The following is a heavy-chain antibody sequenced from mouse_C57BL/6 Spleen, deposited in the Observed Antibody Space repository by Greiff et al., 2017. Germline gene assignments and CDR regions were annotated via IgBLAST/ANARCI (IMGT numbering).Heavy chain of an antibody. CDR1: GYTFTSYW. V-gene: IGHV1-62-3*01. J-gene: IGHJ2*01. CDR2: IDPSSGYT. Sequence: QVQLQQPGAELVKPGASVKLSCKASGYTFTSYWMHWVKQRPGRGLEWIGRIDPSSGYTKYNQKFKDKATLTADKSSSTAYMQLSSLTSADSAVYYYGKGGYYVDYWGQGTTLTVSS. D-gene: IGHD1-1*02. CDR3: GKGGYYVDY.